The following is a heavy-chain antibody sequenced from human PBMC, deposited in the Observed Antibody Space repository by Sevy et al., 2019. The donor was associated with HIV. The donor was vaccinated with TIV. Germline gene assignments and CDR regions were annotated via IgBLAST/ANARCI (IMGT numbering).Heavy chain of an antibody. V-gene: IGHV3-7*01. CDR2: IKEDGSMI. D-gene: IGHD6-13*01. J-gene: IGHJ4*02. Sequence: GGSLRLSCEASGFSFSSYWMSWVRQAPGKGLEWVANIKEDGSMICYVDSVKGRFTISRDNAKNSVYLQMTSLRAEDAALYYCVRAIGAAGSYWGQGTLVTVSS. CDR3: VRAIGAAGSY. CDR1: GFSFSSYW.